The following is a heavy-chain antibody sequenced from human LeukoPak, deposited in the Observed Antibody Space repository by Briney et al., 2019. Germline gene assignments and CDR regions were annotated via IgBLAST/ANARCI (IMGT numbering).Heavy chain of an antibody. CDR3: AKDPYGTRYFDY. CDR1: GFTFSSHA. V-gene: IGHV3-23*01. J-gene: IGHJ4*02. Sequence: GGSLRLSCAASGFTFSSHALSWVRQTPGKGLEWVSSLSGSGYNTYYADPVKGRFTISRDNSKSTVYLQMNSLRAEDTAVYYCAKDPYGTRYFDYWGQGTLVTVSS. D-gene: IGHD2-2*01. CDR2: LSGSGYNT.